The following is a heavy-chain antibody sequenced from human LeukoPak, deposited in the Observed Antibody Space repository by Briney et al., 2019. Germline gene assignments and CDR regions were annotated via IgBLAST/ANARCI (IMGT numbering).Heavy chain of an antibody. CDR1: GGCFSGYY. D-gene: IGHD2-15*01. V-gene: IGHV4-34*09. CDR3: ARESPYCSGGSCFDY. CDR2: INHSGST. Sequence: PSETLSLTCAVYGGCFSGYYWSWIRQPPGKGLEWIGEINHSGSTNYNPSLKSRVTISVDTSKNQFSLKLSSVTAADTAVYYCARESPYCSGGSCFDYWGQGTLVTVSS. J-gene: IGHJ4*02.